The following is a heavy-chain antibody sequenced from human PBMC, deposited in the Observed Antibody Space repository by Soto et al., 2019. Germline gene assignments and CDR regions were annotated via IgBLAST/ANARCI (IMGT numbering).Heavy chain of an antibody. J-gene: IGHJ6*02. CDR3: AKTESSGWSTRYGMDV. D-gene: IGHD6-19*01. V-gene: IGHV3-23*01. Sequence: WVSLRLSCSPSGFTFSNYPMTWVRQSPRNGLEWASGISGGGNSTYYADSVKGRFSISRDNSKNALYLQMNSLRAEDTAVYYCAKTESSGWSTRYGMDVWGQGTTVTVSS. CDR1: GFTFSNYP. CDR2: ISGGGNST.